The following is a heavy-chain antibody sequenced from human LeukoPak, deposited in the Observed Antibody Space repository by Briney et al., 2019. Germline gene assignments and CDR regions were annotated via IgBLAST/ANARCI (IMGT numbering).Heavy chain of an antibody. D-gene: IGHD4-23*01. Sequence: GASVTVSCKASGYTFTTYGISWVRQAPGQGLEWMGWISGYNGNTNYAQKLQGRVTMTTDTSTSTAFMELRSLRSDDTAIYYCARSDFGGAADYWGQGTLVTVST. CDR3: ARSDFGGAADY. CDR2: ISGYNGNT. CDR1: GYTFTTYG. V-gene: IGHV1-18*01. J-gene: IGHJ4*02.